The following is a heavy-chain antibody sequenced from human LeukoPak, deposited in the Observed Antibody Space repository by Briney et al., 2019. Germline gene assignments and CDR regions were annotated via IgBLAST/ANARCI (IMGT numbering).Heavy chain of an antibody. V-gene: IGHV6-1*01. CDR3: AGVSVAGSFEY. CDR2: TYYRSKWYN. CDR1: GDSVSSNSVT. J-gene: IGHJ4*02. Sequence: SQTLSLTCAISGDSVSSNSVTWNWIRQAPSRGPEWLGRTYYRSKWYNDYAGSVKSRVTINPDTSKNQFSLQLNSVSPEDTAVYYCAGVSVAGSFEYWGQGTLVTVSS. D-gene: IGHD6-13*01.